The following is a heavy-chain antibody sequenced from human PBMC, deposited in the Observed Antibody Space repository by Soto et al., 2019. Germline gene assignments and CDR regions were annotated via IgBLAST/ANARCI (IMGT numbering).Heavy chain of an antibody. Sequence: ASVKVSCKASGFTFTSSAVQWVRQARGQRLEWIGWIVVGSGNTNYAQKFQERVTITRDMSTSTAYMELSSLRSEDTAVYYCAAGGVVVIYYYYGMDVWGQGTTVTVSS. V-gene: IGHV1-58*01. CDR3: AAGGVVVIYYYYGMDV. CDR2: IVVGSGNT. CDR1: GFTFTSSA. D-gene: IGHD3-22*01. J-gene: IGHJ6*02.